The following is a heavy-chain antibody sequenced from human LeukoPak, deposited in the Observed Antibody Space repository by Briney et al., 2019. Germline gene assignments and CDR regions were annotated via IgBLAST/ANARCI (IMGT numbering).Heavy chain of an antibody. J-gene: IGHJ4*02. D-gene: IGHD6-19*01. CDR2: ISGSGGST. CDR3: AIDARFRSGWYPFDY. Sequence: GGSLRLSCAASGFTFSSYAMSWVRQAPGKGLEWVSAISGSGGSTYYADSVKGRFTISRDNSKNTLYLQMNSLRAEDTAVYYCAIDARFRSGWYPFDYWGQGTLVTVSS. CDR1: GFTFSSYA. V-gene: IGHV3-23*01.